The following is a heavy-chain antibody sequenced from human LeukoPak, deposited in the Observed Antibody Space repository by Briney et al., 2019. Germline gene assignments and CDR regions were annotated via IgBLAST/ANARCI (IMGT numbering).Heavy chain of an antibody. Sequence: GGSLRLSCAASGFPFSSYAMHWVRQAPGKGLEYVSAISSNGGSTNYANSVKGRFTISRDNSKNTLYLQMGSLRAEDMAVYYCARDEGSGHFDYWGQGTLVTVSS. CDR3: ARDEGSGHFDY. J-gene: IGHJ4*02. CDR1: GFPFSSYA. V-gene: IGHV3-64*01. CDR2: ISSNGGST.